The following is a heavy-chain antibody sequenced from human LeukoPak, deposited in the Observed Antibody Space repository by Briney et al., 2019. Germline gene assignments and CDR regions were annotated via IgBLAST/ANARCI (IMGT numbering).Heavy chain of an antibody. CDR1: GFTFSSCA. D-gene: IGHD6-13*01. J-gene: IGHJ4*02. Sequence: PGGSLRLSCAASGFTFSSCAMSWVRQAPGKGLEWVSAISGSGGSTYYAGSVKGRFTISRDNSKNTLFLQMNSLRAEDTAVYYCAKGTYSSQPRDYWGQGPLVPVSS. CDR2: ISGSGGST. V-gene: IGHV3-23*01. CDR3: AKGTYSSQPRDY.